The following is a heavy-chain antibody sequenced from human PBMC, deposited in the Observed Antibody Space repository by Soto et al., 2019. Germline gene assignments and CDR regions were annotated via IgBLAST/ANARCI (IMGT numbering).Heavy chain of an antibody. Sequence: ASVKVSCKASCYTFTSYGISGGRQAPGPGLERMGWISAYNGNTNHAEKLQGGGSMATDACKSTAYMELRRLRSDDTAVYYCARGGYYNSSGYYIEHYFDYWGQGTLVIV. V-gene: IGHV1-18*04. CDR3: ARGGYYNSSGYYIEHYFDY. D-gene: IGHD3-22*01. CDR2: ISAYNGNT. J-gene: IGHJ4*02. CDR1: CYTFTSYG.